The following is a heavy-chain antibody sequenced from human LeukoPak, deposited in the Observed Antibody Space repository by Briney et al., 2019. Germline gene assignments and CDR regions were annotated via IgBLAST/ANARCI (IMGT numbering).Heavy chain of an antibody. D-gene: IGHD5-18*01. CDR1: GYTFTGYY. J-gene: IGHJ3*02. CDR2: MNLNSGNT. CDR3: ARVVTGDAFDI. V-gene: IGHV1-8*02. Sequence: ASVKVSCKASGYTFTGYYMHWVRQAPGQGLEWMGWMNLNSGNTGYAQKFQGRVTMTRNTSISTAYMELSSLRSEDTAVYYCARVVTGDAFDIWGQGTMVTVSS.